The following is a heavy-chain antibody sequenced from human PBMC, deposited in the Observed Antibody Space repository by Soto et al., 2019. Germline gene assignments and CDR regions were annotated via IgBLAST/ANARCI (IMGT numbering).Heavy chain of an antibody. V-gene: IGHV3-33*01. Sequence: QVQLVESGGGVVQPGRSLRLSCAASGFTFSSYGMHWVRQAPGKGLEWVAVIWYDGSNKYYADSVKGRFTISRDNSKNTLYLQMNSLRAEDTAVYYCASEGYCSSTSCYPANYYYYYMDVWGKGTTVTVSS. CDR2: IWYDGSNK. J-gene: IGHJ6*03. CDR1: GFTFSSYG. CDR3: ASEGYCSSTSCYPANYYYYYMDV. D-gene: IGHD2-2*01.